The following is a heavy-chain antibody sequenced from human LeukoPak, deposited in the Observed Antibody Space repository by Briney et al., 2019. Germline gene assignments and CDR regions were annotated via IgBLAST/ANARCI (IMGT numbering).Heavy chain of an antibody. CDR2: FDPEDGET. CDR1: GYTLTELS. Sequence: ASVKVSCKVSGYTLTELSMHWVRQAPGKGLEWMGGFDPEDGETIYAQKFQGRVTMTEDTSTDTAYMELSSLRSEDTAVYYCATGDILTGYSYFDYWGQGTLVTVSS. J-gene: IGHJ4*02. D-gene: IGHD3-9*01. CDR3: ATGDILTGYSYFDY. V-gene: IGHV1-24*01.